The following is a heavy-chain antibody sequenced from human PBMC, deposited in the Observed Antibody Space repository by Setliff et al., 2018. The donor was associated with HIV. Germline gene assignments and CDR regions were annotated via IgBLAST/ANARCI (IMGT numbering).Heavy chain of an antibody. CDR1: GGSITSTTYY. V-gene: IGHV4-39*02. CDR3: ARDGDGIDF. Sequence: PETLSLTCTFSGGSITSTTYYWGWLRQPPGKGLECIGTIHYTGNTYHNPSLKSRVTIAVEASKNQISLKLTAVTAADSAVYYCARDGDGIDFWGQGTLVTVSS. J-gene: IGHJ4*02. D-gene: IGHD4-17*01. CDR2: IHYTGNT.